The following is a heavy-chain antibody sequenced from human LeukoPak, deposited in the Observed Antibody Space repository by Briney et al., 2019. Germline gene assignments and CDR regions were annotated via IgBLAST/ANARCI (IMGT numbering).Heavy chain of an antibody. CDR1: GGSISSGSYY. V-gene: IGHV4-30-4*01. CDR2: IYYSGST. D-gene: IGHD3-3*01. Sequence: SETLSLTCTVSGGSISSGSYYWSWIRQPPGKGLEWIGYIYYSGSTYYNPSLKSRLTMSVDTSNNQFSLKLSSVTAADTAVYYCARDSFFGVIHDGYWGQGTLVTVSS. CDR3: ARDSFFGVIHDGY. J-gene: IGHJ4*02.